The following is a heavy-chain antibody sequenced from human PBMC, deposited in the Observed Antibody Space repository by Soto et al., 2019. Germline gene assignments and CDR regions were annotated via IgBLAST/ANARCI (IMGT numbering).Heavy chain of an antibody. J-gene: IGHJ4*02. CDR3: ARGSAF. CDR2: VGPGGDDT. Sequence: VELLESGGGLVQPGRSLRLSCVASGFAFSDYAMNWVRQSPGRGLEWVSGVGPGGDDTYYADSVRGRFTVSSDNAKNTLYLEMRTLTVAYTATYFCARGSAFWGQGTLVTVSS. D-gene: IGHD2-15*01. V-gene: IGHV3-23*01. CDR1: GFAFSDYA.